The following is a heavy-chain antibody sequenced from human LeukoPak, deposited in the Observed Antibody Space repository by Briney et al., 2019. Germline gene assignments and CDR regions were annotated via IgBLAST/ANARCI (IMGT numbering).Heavy chain of an antibody. J-gene: IGHJ5*02. CDR1: GYTFIGYY. CDR2: INANSGGT. D-gene: IGHD1-1*01. CDR3: ARDSTRNAFDP. Sequence: ASVKVSCKASGYTFIGYYMHWMRQAPGQGLEWMGWINANSGGTSYAQKFQGRVTMTRDTSISTVYMELTSLRSDDTAVYFCARDSTRNAFDPWGQGTLVTVPS. V-gene: IGHV1-2*02.